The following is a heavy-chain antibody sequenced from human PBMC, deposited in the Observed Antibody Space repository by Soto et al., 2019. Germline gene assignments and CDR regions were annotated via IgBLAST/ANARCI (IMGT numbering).Heavy chain of an antibody. V-gene: IGHV3-13*01. J-gene: IGHJ6*02. Sequence: GGSLRLSCAASGFTFSSYDMHWVRQATGKGLEWVSAIGTAGDTYYPGSVKGRFTISRENAKNSLYLQMNSLRAGDTAVYYCARGATGTGYYYGMDVWGQGTTVT. CDR1: GFTFSSYD. CDR3: ARGATGTGYYYGMDV. D-gene: IGHD1-1*01. CDR2: IGTAGDT.